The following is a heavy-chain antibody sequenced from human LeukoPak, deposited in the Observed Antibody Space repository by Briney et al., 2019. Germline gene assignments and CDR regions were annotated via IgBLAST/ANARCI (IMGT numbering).Heavy chain of an antibody. V-gene: IGHV3-23*01. Sequence: GGSLRLSCAASGFTFSSYAMSWVRQAPGKGLEWVSAISGSGGSTYYADSVKGRFTISRDNAKNSLYLQMNSLRAEDTAVYYCARHRLVGGLDPWGQGTLVTVSS. CDR1: GFTFSSYA. D-gene: IGHD6-6*01. J-gene: IGHJ5*02. CDR2: ISGSGGST. CDR3: ARHRLVGGLDP.